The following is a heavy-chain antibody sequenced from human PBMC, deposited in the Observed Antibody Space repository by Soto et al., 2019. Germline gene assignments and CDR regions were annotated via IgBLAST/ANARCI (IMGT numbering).Heavy chain of an antibody. CDR1: GYSFTSYW. D-gene: IGHD1-1*01. Sequence: PGESLKISCKGSGYSFTSYWIGWVRQMPGKGLEWMGIIYPGDSDTRYSPSFQGQVTISADKSISAAYLQWSSLKASDTAMYYCARYLHSGTDPDDAFDIWGQGTMVTVSS. J-gene: IGHJ3*02. V-gene: IGHV5-51*01. CDR3: ARYLHSGTDPDDAFDI. CDR2: IYPGDSDT.